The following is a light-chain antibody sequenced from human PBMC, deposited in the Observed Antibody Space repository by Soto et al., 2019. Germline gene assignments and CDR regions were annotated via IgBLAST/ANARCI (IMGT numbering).Light chain of an antibody. J-gene: IGLJ3*02. CDR1: GGHSSYA. CDR3: QTWATGIRV. V-gene: IGLV4-69*01. CDR2: LNNDGSH. Sequence: QPVLTQSPSASASLGASVKLTCTLSGGHSSYAIAWHQQQPEKGPRYLMNLNNDGSHTKGDGIPDRFSGSSSGAERYLTISSLQSEDEADYYCQTWATGIRVFGGGTKLTVL.